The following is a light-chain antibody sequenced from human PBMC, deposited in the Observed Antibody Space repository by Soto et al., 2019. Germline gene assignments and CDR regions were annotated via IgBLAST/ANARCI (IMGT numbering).Light chain of an antibody. CDR3: LLFYGGGWV. CDR2: KIT. J-gene: IGLJ3*02. V-gene: IGLV7-43*01. Sequence: QTVVTQEPSLTVSPGGTVTLTCASSTGEVTSDYYPNWFQQKPGQGPRTLIYKITNKHSWTPARFSGSLLGDKAALTLSGAQPEDEAEYYCLLFYGGGWVFGGGTKLTVL. CDR1: TGEVTSDYY.